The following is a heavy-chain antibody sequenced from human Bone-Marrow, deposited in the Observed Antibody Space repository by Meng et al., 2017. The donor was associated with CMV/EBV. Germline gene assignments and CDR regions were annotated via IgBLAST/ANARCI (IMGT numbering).Heavy chain of an antibody. J-gene: IGHJ4*02. CDR2: INPNSGGT. D-gene: IGHD3-22*01. V-gene: IGHV1-2*02. Sequence: ASLMVFCKSSGYTFTGYYMHWVRQAPGQGLEWMGWINPNSGGTNYAQKFQGRVTMTRDTSISTAYMELSRLRSDDTAVYYCARDYYYDSSGYSYWGQGQLVNVSS. CDR3: ARDYYYDSSGYSY. CDR1: GYTFTGYY.